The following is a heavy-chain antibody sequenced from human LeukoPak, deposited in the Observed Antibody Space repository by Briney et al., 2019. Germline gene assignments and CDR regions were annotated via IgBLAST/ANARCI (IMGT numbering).Heavy chain of an antibody. J-gene: IGHJ4*02. V-gene: IGHV3-21*01. Sequence: GGSLRLSFAASRFTFSSYSMNWVRQAPGKGLEWVSSISSSSSYIYYADSVKGRFTISRDNAKNSLYLQMNSLRAEDTAVYYCAREADTAMVHFDYWGQGTLVTVSS. CDR2: ISSSSSYI. CDR1: RFTFSSYS. CDR3: AREADTAMVHFDY. D-gene: IGHD5-18*01.